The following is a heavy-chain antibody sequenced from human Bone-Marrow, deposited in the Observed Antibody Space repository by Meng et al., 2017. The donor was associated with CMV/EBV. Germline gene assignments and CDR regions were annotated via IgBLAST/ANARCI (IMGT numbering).Heavy chain of an antibody. CDR2: MNPNSGNT. J-gene: IGHJ5*02. V-gene: IGHV1-8*01. Sequence: ASVKVSCKASGYTFTSYDINWVRQATGQGLEWMGWMNPNSGNTGYAQKFQGRVTMTRNTSISTAYMELSSLRSEDTAVYYCARFGLYCSSTSCYDENWFEPWGQGTRVTVSS. D-gene: IGHD2-2*01. CDR3: ARFGLYCSSTSCYDENWFEP. CDR1: GYTFTSYD.